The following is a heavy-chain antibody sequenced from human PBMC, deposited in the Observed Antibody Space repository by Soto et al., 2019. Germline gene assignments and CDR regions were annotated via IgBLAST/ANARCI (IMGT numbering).Heavy chain of an antibody. J-gene: IGHJ5*02. CDR3: ARSDFWSGSGGWFDP. Sequence: PGESLKISCKGSGYSFTSYWIGWVRQMPGKGLEWMGIIYPGDSDTRYSPSFQGQVTISADKSISTAYLQWSSLKASDTAMYYCARSDFWSGSGGWFDPWGQGTLVTVSS. CDR1: GYSFTSYW. D-gene: IGHD3-3*01. V-gene: IGHV5-51*01. CDR2: IYPGDSDT.